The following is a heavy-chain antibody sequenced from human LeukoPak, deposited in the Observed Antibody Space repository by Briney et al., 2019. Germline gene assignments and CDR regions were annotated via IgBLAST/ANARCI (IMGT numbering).Heavy chain of an antibody. J-gene: IGHJ6*02. CDR1: GGSISSSSYY. V-gene: IGHV4-61*05. D-gene: IGHD1-26*01. CDR3: ARGRSNYYGMDV. Sequence: SETLSLTCTVSGGSISSSSYYWGWIRQPPGKGLEWIGYIYYNGNTNYSPSLKSRVTMSVDTSKNLFSLKVSSVTAADTAVYYCARGRSNYYGMDVWGQGTTVTVSS. CDR2: IYYNGNT.